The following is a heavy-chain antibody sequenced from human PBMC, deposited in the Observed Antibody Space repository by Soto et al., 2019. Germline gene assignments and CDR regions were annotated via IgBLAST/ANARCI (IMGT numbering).Heavy chain of an antibody. CDR3: AKWHSSGYGYFDY. CDR1: GFTFSSYG. J-gene: IGHJ4*02. CDR2: ISYDGSNK. D-gene: IGHD3-22*01. Sequence: QVQLVESGGGVVQPGRSRRLSCAASGFTFSSYGMHWVRQAPGKGLEWVAVISYDGSNKYYADSVKGRFTISRDNSKNTLYLQMNSLRAEDTAVYYCAKWHSSGYGYFDYWGQGTLVTVSS. V-gene: IGHV3-30*18.